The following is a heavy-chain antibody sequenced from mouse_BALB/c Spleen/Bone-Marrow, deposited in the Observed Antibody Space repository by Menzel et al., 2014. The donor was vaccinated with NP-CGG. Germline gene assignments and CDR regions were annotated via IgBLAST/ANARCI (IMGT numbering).Heavy chain of an antibody. CDR2: IDPANGNT. CDR1: GFNIKDTY. CDR3: ARYGGRYYAMDY. Sequence: VTLKVCGAELVKPGASVKLSCTASGFNIKDTYMHWVKQRPEQGLEWIGRIDPANGNTNYDPRFQGKATITADTSSNTAYLQLSSLTSEDTAVYYCARYGGRYYAMDYWGQGTSVTVSS. V-gene: IGHV14-3*02. J-gene: IGHJ4*01. D-gene: IGHD1-1*01.